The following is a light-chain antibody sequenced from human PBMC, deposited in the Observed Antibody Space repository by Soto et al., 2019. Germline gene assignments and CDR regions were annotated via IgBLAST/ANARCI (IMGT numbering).Light chain of an antibody. CDR1: SSXVGGXXX. V-gene: IGLV2-14*01. J-gene: IGLJ1*01. CDR3: ISYTSSSTYV. CDR2: EVS. Sequence: QSVLTQPASVSGSPGQSITISCTGTSSXVGGXXXXXXXXXXXXXXPXXMIYEVSNRPSGISNRFSGSKSGNTASLTISGLQTEDEAEYYCISYTSSSTYVFGTGTKVTVL.